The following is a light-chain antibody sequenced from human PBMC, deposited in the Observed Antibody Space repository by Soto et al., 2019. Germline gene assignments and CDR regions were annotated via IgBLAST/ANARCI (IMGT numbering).Light chain of an antibody. CDR3: QQASSFPLT. V-gene: IGKV1-12*01. Sequence: QMTQSPSSVSASVGDRVTISCRASHGIGTWLAWYQQKPGKAPKLLINAASTLQSGVPSRFGGSGSGTEFTLTINTLQPEDFATYYCQQASSFPLTFGGGTKVEIK. J-gene: IGKJ4*01. CDR2: AAS. CDR1: HGIGTW.